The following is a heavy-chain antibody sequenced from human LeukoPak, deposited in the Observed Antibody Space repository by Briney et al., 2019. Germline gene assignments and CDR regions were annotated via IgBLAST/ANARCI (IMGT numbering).Heavy chain of an antibody. Sequence: PSETLSLTCAVSGGSISSGGYSWSWIRQPPGKGLEWIGYIYHSGSTYYDPSLKSRVTISVDRSKNQFSLKLSSVTAADTAVYYCARRYDAFDIWGQGTMVTVSS. CDR2: IYHSGST. CDR1: GGSISSGGYS. CDR3: ARRYDAFDI. V-gene: IGHV4-30-2*01. J-gene: IGHJ3*02.